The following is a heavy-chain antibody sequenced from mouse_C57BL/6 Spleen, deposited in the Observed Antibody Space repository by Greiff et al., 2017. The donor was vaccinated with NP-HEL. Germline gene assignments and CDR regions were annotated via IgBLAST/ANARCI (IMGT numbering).Heavy chain of an antibody. CDR3: ASSYDGPSMDY. CDR1: GYAFSSSW. CDR2: IYPGDGDT. D-gene: IGHD2-3*01. J-gene: IGHJ4*01. Sequence: VQRVESGPELVKPGASVKISCKASGYAFSSSWMNWVKQRPGKGLEWIGRIYPGDGDTNYNGKAKGKATLTADKSSSTAYMQLSSRTSEDSAVYFCASSYDGPSMDYWGQGTSVTISS. V-gene: IGHV1-82*01.